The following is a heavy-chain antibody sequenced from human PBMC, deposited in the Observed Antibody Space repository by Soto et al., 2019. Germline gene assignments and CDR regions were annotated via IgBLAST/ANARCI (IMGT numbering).Heavy chain of an antibody. Sequence: GGSLRLSCAASGFKFSNYAMSWVRQAPGKGLEWVSLIIATGGGTYYADSVKGRFTISRDNSHNTLYLQVHSLTAEDTSVYYCAKYCRTGGNSAFYYYFWGQGAQVTVSS. J-gene: IGHJ4*02. CDR3: AKYCRTGGNSAFYYYF. D-gene: IGHD3-10*01. CDR1: GFKFSNYA. V-gene: IGHV3-23*01. CDR2: IIATGGGT.